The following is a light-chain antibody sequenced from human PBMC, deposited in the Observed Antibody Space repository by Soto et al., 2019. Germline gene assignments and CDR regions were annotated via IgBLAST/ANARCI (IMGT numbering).Light chain of an antibody. CDR2: DAS. Sequence: DIQMTLSPSTLSASMRDRVTVTCRSSQNISTWLAWYQQKPGKAPKVLIYDASSLETGVPSRISGSGSGTEFTLTISSLQPDDFATYYCQQYNSVLGTFGPGTKVDIK. J-gene: IGKJ1*01. CDR3: QQYNSVLGT. V-gene: IGKV1-5*01. CDR1: QNISTW.